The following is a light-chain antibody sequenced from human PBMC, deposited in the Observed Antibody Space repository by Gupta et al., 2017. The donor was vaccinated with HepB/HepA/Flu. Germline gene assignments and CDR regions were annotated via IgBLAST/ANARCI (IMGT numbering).Light chain of an antibody. CDR2: QDR. J-gene: IGLJ2*01. Sequence: SYELTQPPSVSVSPGQTANIPCSGDKLGEKYACWYQQKSGQSPVLVIYQDRKRPSGIPERFSGSNSGNTATLTISGTQAMDEADYYCQAWDSSTGVVFGGGTKLTVL. CDR3: QAWDSSTGVV. CDR1: KLGEKY. V-gene: IGLV3-1*01.